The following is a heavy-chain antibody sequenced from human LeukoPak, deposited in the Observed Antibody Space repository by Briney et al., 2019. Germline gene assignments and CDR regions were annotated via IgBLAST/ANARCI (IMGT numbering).Heavy chain of an antibody. J-gene: IGHJ5*02. V-gene: IGHV4-59*01. CDR3: ARGGASSKWFDP. CDR1: GDSISGYY. Sequence: SETLSLSCTVSGDSISGYYWSWIRQPPGKGVEWIEFIHSSRTTNYNPSLKSRVAISVDTSNNQFSLNVNSVTAADTAVYYCARGGASSKWFDPWGQGTLVTVSS. D-gene: IGHD6-13*01. CDR2: IHSSRTT.